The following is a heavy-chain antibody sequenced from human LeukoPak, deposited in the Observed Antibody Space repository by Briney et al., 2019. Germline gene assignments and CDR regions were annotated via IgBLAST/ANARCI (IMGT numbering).Heavy chain of an antibody. CDR1: GYTFTSYA. J-gene: IGHJ3*02. CDR3: ARESTTYYDSSEEAFDI. Sequence: ASVKVSCKASGYTFTSYAIHWVRQAPGQRLEWMGWINAGNGNTKYSQKFQGRVTITRDTSASTAYMELSSLRSEDTAVYYCARESTTYYDSSEEAFDIWGQGTMVTVSS. CDR2: INAGNGNT. D-gene: IGHD3-22*01. V-gene: IGHV1-3*01.